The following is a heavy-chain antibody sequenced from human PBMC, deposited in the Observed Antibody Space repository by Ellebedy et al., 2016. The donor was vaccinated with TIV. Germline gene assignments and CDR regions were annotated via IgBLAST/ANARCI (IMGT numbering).Heavy chain of an antibody. CDR3: ARGRQTGITMISPWAFDI. J-gene: IGHJ3*02. D-gene: IGHD3-22*01. Sequence: SVKVSXXASGGTFSSYAISWVRQAPGQGLEWMGGIIPIFGTANYAQKFQGRVTITADESTSTAYMELSSLRSEDTAVYYCARGRQTGITMISPWAFDIWGQGTMVTVSS. CDR2: IIPIFGTA. V-gene: IGHV1-69*13. CDR1: GGTFSSYA.